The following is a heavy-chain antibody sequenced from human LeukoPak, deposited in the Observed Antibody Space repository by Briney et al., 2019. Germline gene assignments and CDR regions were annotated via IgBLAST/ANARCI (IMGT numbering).Heavy chain of an antibody. CDR3: ARQSTYYDFWSGYYVPPNYYYYYMDV. J-gene: IGHJ6*03. CDR1: GGSISSYY. CDR2: IYTSGST. D-gene: IGHD3-3*01. V-gene: IGHV4-4*09. Sequence: SETLSLTCTVSGGSISSYYWSWIRQPPGKGLEWIGYIYTSGSTNYNPSLKSRVTISVDTSKNQFSLKLSSVTAADTAVYYCARQSTYYDFWSGYYVPPNYYYYYMDVWGKGTTVTVS.